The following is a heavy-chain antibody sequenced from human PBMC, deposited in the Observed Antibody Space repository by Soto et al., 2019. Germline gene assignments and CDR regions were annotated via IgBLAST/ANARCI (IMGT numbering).Heavy chain of an antibody. CDR3: ARGLLLDY. Sequence: SETLSLTCAVYGGSFSGYYWSWIRQPPGKGLEWIGEINHSGSTNYNPSLKSRVTISVDTSKNQFSLKLSSVTAADAAVYYCARGLLLDYWGQGTLVTVSS. J-gene: IGHJ4*02. V-gene: IGHV4-34*01. CDR1: GGSFSGYY. D-gene: IGHD3-10*01. CDR2: INHSGST.